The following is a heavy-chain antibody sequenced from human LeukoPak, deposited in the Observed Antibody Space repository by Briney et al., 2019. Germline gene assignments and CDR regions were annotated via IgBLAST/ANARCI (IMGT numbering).Heavy chain of an antibody. CDR2: INHSGST. D-gene: IGHD6-19*01. V-gene: IGHV4-34*01. J-gene: IGHJ4*02. CDR1: GGSFSGYY. Sequence: SETLSLTCAVYGGSFSGYYWSWIRQPPGKGLEWSGEINHSGSTNYNPSLKSLVTISVDTSKNQFSLKLSSVTAADTAVYYCARKKSSGWSTPANYFDYWGQGTLVTVSS. CDR3: ARKKSSGWSTPANYFDY.